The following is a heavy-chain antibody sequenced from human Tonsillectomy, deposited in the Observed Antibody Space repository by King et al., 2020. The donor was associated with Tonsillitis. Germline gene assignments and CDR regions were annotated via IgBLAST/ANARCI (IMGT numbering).Heavy chain of an antibody. CDR1: GFSLNIAGVG. D-gene: IGHD1-26*01. CDR2: ISWDGAK. CDR3: AHGWERPMAFSY. J-gene: IGHJ4*02. V-gene: IGHV2-5*02. Sequence: TLKESGPTLVKPTQTLTLTCTFSGFSLNIAGVGVGWIRQPPGKALEWLAFISWDGAKRYSPSLKNRLTITKDTSKSQVVLTMPNMDPVDTGTYFCAHGWERPMAFSYWGQGTLVTVSS.